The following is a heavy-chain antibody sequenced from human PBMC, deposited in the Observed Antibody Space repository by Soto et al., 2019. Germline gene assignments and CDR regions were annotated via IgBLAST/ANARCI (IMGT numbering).Heavy chain of an antibody. J-gene: IGHJ6*03. CDR1: GFSLSTSGVG. D-gene: IGHD3-16*02. CDR2: IYWDDDK. CDR3: AHVLGELSLYGGYYYAYYMDV. V-gene: IGHV2-5*02. Sequence: QITLKESGPTLVKPTQTLTLTCTFSGFSLSTSGVGVGWIRQPPGKALEWLALIYWDDDKRYSPSLKRRLTITNDTSKNHVVLTMTNMDPVYTATYYCAHVLGELSLYGGYYYAYYMDVWCKGTTVTVSS.